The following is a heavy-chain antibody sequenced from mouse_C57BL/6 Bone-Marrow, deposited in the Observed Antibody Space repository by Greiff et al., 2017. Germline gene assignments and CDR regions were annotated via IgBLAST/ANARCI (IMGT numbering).Heavy chain of an antibody. D-gene: IGHD2-12*01. CDR1: GYTFTSYW. Sequence: QVQLQQPGAELVMPGASVKLSCKASGYTFTSYWMHWVKQRPGQGLEWIGEIDPSDSYTNYNQKFKGKSTLTVDTSSSTAYMQLSSLTSEDSAVYYRARSGAYYNVGGTGPTVTVST. CDR2: IDPSDSYT. V-gene: IGHV1-69*01. CDR3: ARSGAYYNV. J-gene: IGHJ1*03.